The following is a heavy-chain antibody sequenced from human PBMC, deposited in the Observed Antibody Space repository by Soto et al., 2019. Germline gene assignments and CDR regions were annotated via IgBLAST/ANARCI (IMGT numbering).Heavy chain of an antibody. V-gene: IGHV3-23*01. Sequence: GGSLRLSCAVSAFIFGNYMMTWFRQAPGKGLEWVSTIRDGGESTYYADSVKGRFTISSDNSKNTLYLQMDSLGVEDTAVYYFAPHVYCRGGSCHYDVFDIRRQRTMVTVSS. CDR1: AFIFGNYM. J-gene: IGHJ3*02. CDR2: IRDGGEST. CDR3: APHVYCRGGSCHYDVFDI. D-gene: IGHD2-15*01.